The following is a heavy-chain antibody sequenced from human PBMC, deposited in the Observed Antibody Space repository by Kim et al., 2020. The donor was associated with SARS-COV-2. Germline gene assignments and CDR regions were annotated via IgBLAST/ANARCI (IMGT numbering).Heavy chain of an antibody. CDR2: VNYGGNA. CDR1: GFTFSSRA. V-gene: IGHV3-23*01. D-gene: IGHD6-19*01. CDR3: AKDHPSSVWPAFDS. J-gene: IGHJ4*02. Sequence: GGSLRLSCAASGFTFSSRAMSWVRQAPGKGPEWVASVNYGGNAYYADSVKGRFTVSRDIPRDTLYLQMNSLRAEDTALYFCAKDHPSSVWPAFDSLGQGTLVTVSS.